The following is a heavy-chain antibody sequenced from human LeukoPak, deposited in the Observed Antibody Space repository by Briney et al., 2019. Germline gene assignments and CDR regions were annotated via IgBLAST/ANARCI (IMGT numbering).Heavy chain of an antibody. J-gene: IGHJ4*02. CDR1: GFTFDDYA. CDR2: ISWNSGLI. D-gene: IGHD3-10*01. V-gene: IGHV3-9*01. CDR3: AKEADYHGELLYYYFDY. Sequence: GRSLRLSCATSGFTFDDYAMHWDRHAPGKGLEWVSGISWNSGLIGYADSVKGRFTISRDNAKNSVYLQMNSLRAEDTALYYCAKEADYHGELLYYYFDYWGQGTLVIVSS.